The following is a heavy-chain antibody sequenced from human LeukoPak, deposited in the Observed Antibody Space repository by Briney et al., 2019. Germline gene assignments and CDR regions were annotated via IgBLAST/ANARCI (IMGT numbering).Heavy chain of an antibody. CDR3: ARAKYDFWSGYYNHIGFPDY. Sequence: GESLKISCKGSGYSFTSYWIGWVRQMPGKGLEWMGIIYPGDSDTRYSPSFQGQVTISADKSISTAYLQWSSLKASDTAMHYCARAKYDFWSGYYNHIGFPDYWGQGTLVTVSS. CDR2: IYPGDSDT. J-gene: IGHJ4*02. D-gene: IGHD3-3*01. CDR1: GYSFTSYW. V-gene: IGHV5-51*01.